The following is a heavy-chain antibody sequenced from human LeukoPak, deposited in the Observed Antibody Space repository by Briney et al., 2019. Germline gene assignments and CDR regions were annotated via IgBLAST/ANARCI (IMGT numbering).Heavy chain of an antibody. Sequence: ASVKVSCKASGYTFTSYGISWVRQAPGQGLEWMGWISAYNVNTNYAHKLQGRVTMTTDTSTSTAYMELRSLRSDDTAVYYCARVPLEATMVRGVIPNWFDPWGQGTLVTVSS. V-gene: IGHV1-18*04. CDR3: ARVPLEATMVRGVIPNWFDP. CDR2: ISAYNVNT. J-gene: IGHJ5*02. CDR1: GYTFTSYG. D-gene: IGHD3-10*01.